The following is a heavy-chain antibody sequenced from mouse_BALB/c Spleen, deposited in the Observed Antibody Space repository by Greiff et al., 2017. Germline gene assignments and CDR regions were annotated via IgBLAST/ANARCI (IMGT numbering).Heavy chain of an antibody. CDR3: ARDRDYYGSLYYAMDY. J-gene: IGHJ4*01. V-gene: IGHV2-6-7*01. D-gene: IGHD1-1*01. CDR2: IWGDGST. Sequence: VQVVESGPGLVAPSQSLSITCTVSGFSLTGYGVNWVRQPPGKGLEWLGMIWGDGSTDYNSALKSRLSISKDNSKSQVFLKMNSLQTDDTARYYCARDRDYYGSLYYAMDYWGQGTSVTVSS. CDR1: GFSLTGYG.